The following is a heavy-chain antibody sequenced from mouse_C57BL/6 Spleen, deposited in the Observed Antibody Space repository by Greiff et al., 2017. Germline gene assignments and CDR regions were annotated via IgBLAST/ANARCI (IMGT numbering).Heavy chain of an antibody. CDR3: ARVGYDYDGFAY. Sequence: VQLVESGAELARPGASVKLSCKASGYTFTSYGISWVKQRTGQGLEWIGEIYPRSGNTYYNEKFKGKATLTADKSSSTAYMELRSLTSEDSAVYFCARVGYDYDGFAYWGQGTLVTVSA. CDR2: IYPRSGNT. CDR1: GYTFTSYG. D-gene: IGHD2-4*01. J-gene: IGHJ3*01. V-gene: IGHV1-81*01.